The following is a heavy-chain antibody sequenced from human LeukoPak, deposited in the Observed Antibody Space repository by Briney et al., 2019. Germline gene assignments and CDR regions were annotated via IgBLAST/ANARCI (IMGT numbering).Heavy chain of an antibody. J-gene: IGHJ4*02. CDR1: GFTFSSYA. CDR3: EKENLYGSGRYYNHYFDY. CDR2: ISGSGGST. Sequence: GGSLRLSCAASGFTFSSYAMSWVRQAPGKGLEWVSAISGSGGSTYYADSVKGRFTISRDNSKNTLYLQMNSLRAEDTAVYYCEKENLYGSGRYYNHYFDYWGQGTLVTVSS. V-gene: IGHV3-23*01. D-gene: IGHD3-10*01.